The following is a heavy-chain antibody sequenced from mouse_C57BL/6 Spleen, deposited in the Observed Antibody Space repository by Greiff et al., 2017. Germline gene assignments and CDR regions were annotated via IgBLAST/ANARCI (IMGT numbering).Heavy chain of an antibody. V-gene: IGHV6-6*01. J-gene: IGHJ2*01. CDR2: IRNKANNHAT. Sequence: EVQRVESGGGLVQPGGSMKLSCAASGFTFSDAWMDWVRQSPEKGLEWVAEIRNKANNHATYYAESVKGRFTISRDDSKSSVYLQMNSLRAEDTGIYYCTRRLGREDYFDYWGQGTTLTVSS. CDR3: TRRLGREDYFDY. CDR1: GFTFSDAW. D-gene: IGHD4-1*01.